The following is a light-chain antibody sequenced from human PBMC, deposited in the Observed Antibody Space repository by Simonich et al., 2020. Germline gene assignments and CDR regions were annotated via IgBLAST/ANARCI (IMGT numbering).Light chain of an antibody. CDR2: YKSDSDK. CDR1: SGINVGTYR. Sequence: QAVLTQPASLSASPGASASLTCTLRSGINVGTYRIYWYQQKPGSPLQYLLRYKSDSDKHQVSVVPSRCSGSKDASANAGILLISGLQSEDEADYYCMIWHSSASVFGTGTKVTVL. CDR3: MIWHSSASV. V-gene: IGLV5-45*01. J-gene: IGLJ1*01.